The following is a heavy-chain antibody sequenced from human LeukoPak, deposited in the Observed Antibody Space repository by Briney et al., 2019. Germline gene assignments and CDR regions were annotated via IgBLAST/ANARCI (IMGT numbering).Heavy chain of an antibody. Sequence: GSVEVSCKASGYTFTGYYMHWVRQAPGQGLEWMGRINPNSGGTNYAQKFQGRATMTRDTSISTAYMELSTLRSDDTAVYYCARQVTTVTVFDYWGQGTLVTVSS. V-gene: IGHV1-2*06. D-gene: IGHD4-17*01. CDR3: ARQVTTVTVFDY. J-gene: IGHJ4*02. CDR1: GYTFTGYY. CDR2: INPNSGGT.